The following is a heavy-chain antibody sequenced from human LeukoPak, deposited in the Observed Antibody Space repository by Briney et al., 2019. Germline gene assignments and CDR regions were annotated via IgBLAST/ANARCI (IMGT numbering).Heavy chain of an antibody. Sequence: PGGSLRLSCEASGFTFSYVWMNWVRQAPGKGLEWIGRIKTKTDGGTTEYAAPVKGRFTISRDDSKNTVYLQMNSLKTEDTALYYCVTGVKSTGDYWGQGTLVTVSS. CDR2: IKTKTDGGTT. D-gene: IGHD1-14*01. CDR3: VTGVKSTGDY. J-gene: IGHJ4*02. CDR1: GFTFSYVW. V-gene: IGHV3-15*01.